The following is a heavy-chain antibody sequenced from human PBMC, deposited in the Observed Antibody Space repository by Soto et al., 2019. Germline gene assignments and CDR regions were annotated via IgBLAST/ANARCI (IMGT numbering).Heavy chain of an antibody. J-gene: IGHJ6*02. Sequence: QITLKESGPTLVKPTQTLTLTCTFSGFSLSTSGVGVGWIRQPPGKALEWLALIYWNDDKRYSPSLKSRLTITRDTSKNQVVLTMTNMDPVDTATYYCAHTRYYDFWSGYWDYYGMDVWGQGTTVTVSS. CDR3: AHTRYYDFWSGYWDYYGMDV. D-gene: IGHD3-3*01. V-gene: IGHV2-5*01. CDR2: IYWNDDK. CDR1: GFSLSTSGVG.